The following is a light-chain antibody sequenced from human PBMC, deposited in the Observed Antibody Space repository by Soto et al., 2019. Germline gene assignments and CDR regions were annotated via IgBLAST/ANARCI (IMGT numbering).Light chain of an antibody. V-gene: IGKV3-11*01. CDR2: DAS. J-gene: IGKJ4*01. Sequence: EIVLSQSPATLSLSPGERATLSCRASQSVSNYLAWFQQKPGQAPRLLIYDASNRATGIPARFSGSGSGTDFTLTISSLEPEDFAVYYCQQRSSWPLLTFGGGTKVEI. CDR3: QQRSSWPLLT. CDR1: QSVSNY.